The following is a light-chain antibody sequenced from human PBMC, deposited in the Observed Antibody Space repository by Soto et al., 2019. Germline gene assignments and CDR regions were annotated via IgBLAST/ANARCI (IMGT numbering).Light chain of an antibody. CDR2: GAS. CDR1: QGIRND. CDR3: LQGYNYPRT. V-gene: IGKV1-6*01. J-gene: IGKJ1*01. Sequence: AIQMTQSPSSLSASVGDRVTITCRASQGIRNDLAWYQQKPGKAPQLLIYGASNVNSGVPSRFSGSGADRDFTLTISSLQPEDCATYYCLQGYNYPRTFGLGTKVEVK.